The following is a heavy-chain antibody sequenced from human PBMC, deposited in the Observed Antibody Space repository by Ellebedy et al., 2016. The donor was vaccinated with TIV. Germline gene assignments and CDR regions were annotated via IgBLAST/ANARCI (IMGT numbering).Heavy chain of an antibody. Sequence: AASVTVSCKASGYTFTAYYINWVRQAPGLGLEWIGWIHPNTGTTNFLQKFQGRVTVTRDTSITTAYVEMNRLRSDDTAVYFFTRALGSYNAFDVWGQGTEVIVSS. CDR2: IHPNTGTT. V-gene: IGHV1-2*02. CDR3: TRALGSYNAFDV. CDR1: GYTFTAYY. J-gene: IGHJ3*01. D-gene: IGHD1-26*01.